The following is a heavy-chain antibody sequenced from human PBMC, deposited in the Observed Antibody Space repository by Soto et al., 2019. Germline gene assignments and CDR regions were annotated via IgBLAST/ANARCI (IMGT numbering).Heavy chain of an antibody. V-gene: IGHV1-69*13. CDR1: GGTFSSYA. J-gene: IGHJ6*02. CDR2: IIPIFGTA. Sequence: SVKVSCKASGGTFSSYAISWVRQAPGQGLEWMGGIIPIFGTANYAQKFQGRVTITADESTSTAYMELSSLRSEDTAVYYCARDGYSYGYDYYYGMDVWGQGTTVTASS. CDR3: ARDGYSYGYDYYYGMDV. D-gene: IGHD5-18*01.